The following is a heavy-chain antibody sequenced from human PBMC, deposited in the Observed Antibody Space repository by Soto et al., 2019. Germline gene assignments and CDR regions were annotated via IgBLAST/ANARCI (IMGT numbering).Heavy chain of an antibody. D-gene: IGHD3-10*01. J-gene: IGHJ6*03. CDR1: GGSISSYY. V-gene: IGHV4-59*01. Sequence: SETLSLTCTVSGGSISSYYWSWIRQPPGKGLEWIGYIYYSGSTNYNPSLKSRVTISVDTSKNQFSLRLSSVTAADTAVYYCARERYFGAYYYMDVWGKGTTVTVSS. CDR2: IYYSGST. CDR3: ARERYFGAYYYMDV.